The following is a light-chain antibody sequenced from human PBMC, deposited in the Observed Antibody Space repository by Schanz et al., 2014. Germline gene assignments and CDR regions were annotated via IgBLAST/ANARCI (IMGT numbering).Light chain of an antibody. CDR2: KAS. J-gene: IGKJ2*01. CDR3: QEYTAYPYD. CDR1: QSVSKS. Sequence: DIQLTQSPSSVSASVGDTVSITCRATQSVSKSLAWYQQKPGQAPKLLIYKASILHTGVSSRFSGSGYGTDFTLTINSLQPDDLATYYCQEYTAYPYDFAQGTKLQIK. V-gene: IGKV1-5*03.